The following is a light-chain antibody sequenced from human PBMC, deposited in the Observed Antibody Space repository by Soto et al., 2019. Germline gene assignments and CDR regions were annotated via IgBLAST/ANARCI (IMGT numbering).Light chain of an antibody. V-gene: IGLV1-40*01. J-gene: IGLJ3*02. CDR2: GNS. CDR1: SSNIGAGYD. Sequence: QPVLTQPPSVSGAPGQRVTISCTGSSSNIGAGYDVHWYQQLPGTAPKLLIYGNSNRPSGVPDRFSGSKSGTSASLAITGLQAEDEADYYCQSYDSDVSAWVFGGGTKVTVL. CDR3: QSYDSDVSAWV.